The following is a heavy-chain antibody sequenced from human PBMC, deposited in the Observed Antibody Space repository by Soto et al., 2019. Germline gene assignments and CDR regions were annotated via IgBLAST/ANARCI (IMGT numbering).Heavy chain of an antibody. D-gene: IGHD5-18*01. CDR3: AKVDTAMASDDAFDI. J-gene: IGHJ3*02. CDR2: ISYDGSNK. CDR1: GFTFSSYG. V-gene: IGHV3-30*18. Sequence: PGGSLRLSCAASGFTFSSYGMHWVRQAPGKGLEWVAVISYDGSNKYYADSVKGRFTISRDNSKNTLYLQMNSLRAEDTAVYYCAKVDTAMASDDAFDIWGQGTMVTVSS.